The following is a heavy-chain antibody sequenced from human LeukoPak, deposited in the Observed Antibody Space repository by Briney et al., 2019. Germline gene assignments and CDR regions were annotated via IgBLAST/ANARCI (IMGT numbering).Heavy chain of an antibody. V-gene: IGHV4-30-2*01. CDR3: ARALVEMATIDYFDY. CDR1: GGSISSGGYY. J-gene: IGHJ4*02. D-gene: IGHD5-24*01. Sequence: PSETLSLTCTVSGGSISSGGYYWSWIRQPPGKGLEWIGYIYHSGSTYYNPSPKSRVTISVDRSKNQFSLKLSSVTAADTAVYYCARALVEMATIDYFDYWGQGTLVTVPS. CDR2: IYHSGST.